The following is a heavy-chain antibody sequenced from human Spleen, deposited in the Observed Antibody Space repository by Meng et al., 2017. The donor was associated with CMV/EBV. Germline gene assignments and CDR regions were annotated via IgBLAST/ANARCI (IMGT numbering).Heavy chain of an antibody. CDR1: GFTFSSYW. Sequence: GESLKISCAASGFTFSSYWMSWVRQAPGKGLEWVANIKQDGSEKYYVDSVKGRFTISRDNAKNSLYLQMNSLRAEDMAVYYCGRDMDVWGQGTTVTVSS. V-gene: IGHV3-7*01. CDR2: IKQDGSEK. J-gene: IGHJ6*02. CDR3: GRDMDV.